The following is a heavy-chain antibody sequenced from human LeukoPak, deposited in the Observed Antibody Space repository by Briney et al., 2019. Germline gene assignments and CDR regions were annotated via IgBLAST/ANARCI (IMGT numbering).Heavy chain of an antibody. Sequence: PSETLSLTCTVSGGSISSYYWSWIRQPPGKGLEWIGYIYYSGYTNYNPSLKSRVTISVDTSKNQFSLKMRSVTAADTAVYYCARNGVSSTNTAFDYWGQGTLVTVSS. D-gene: IGHD2-2*01. CDR3: ARNGVSSTNTAFDY. CDR1: GGSISSYY. V-gene: IGHV4-59*12. CDR2: IYYSGYT. J-gene: IGHJ4*02.